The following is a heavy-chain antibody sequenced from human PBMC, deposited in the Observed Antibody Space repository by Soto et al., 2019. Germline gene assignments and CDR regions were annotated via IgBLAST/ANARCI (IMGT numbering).Heavy chain of an antibody. CDR2: IDPSDNAT. J-gene: IGHJ4*02. D-gene: IGHD3-22*01. Sequence: GASVKVSCKASGHKVINHLVHWVRQAPGQGLEWLGKIDPSDNATSYAQKFQGRVTLTRDPSTNTVYVELSSLRSEDTAIYYCATNYYDSSGYLYWGQGTLVTVSS. CDR3: ATNYYDSSGYLY. CDR1: GHKVINHL. V-gene: IGHV1-46*01.